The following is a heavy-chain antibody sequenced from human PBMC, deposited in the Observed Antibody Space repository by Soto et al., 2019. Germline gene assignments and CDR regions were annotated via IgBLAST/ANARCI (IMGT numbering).Heavy chain of an antibody. Sequence: GGSLRLSCAASGFTFSSYAMSWVRQAPGKGLEWVSAISGSGGSTYYADSVKGRFTISRDNSKNTLYLQMNSLRDEDTAVYYCASSTYYYDSSGYSADAFDIWCQGIMVTVSS. CDR3: ASSTYYYDSSGYSADAFDI. J-gene: IGHJ3*02. CDR2: ISGSGGST. D-gene: IGHD3-22*01. V-gene: IGHV3-23*01. CDR1: GFTFSSYA.